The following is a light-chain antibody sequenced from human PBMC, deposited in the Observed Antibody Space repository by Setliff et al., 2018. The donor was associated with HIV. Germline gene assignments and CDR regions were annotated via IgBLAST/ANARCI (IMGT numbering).Light chain of an antibody. J-gene: IGLJ1*01. CDR1: ALARQY. Sequence: SYELTQPPSVSVSPGQTARITCSGDALARQYTFWYQQKPGRAPILVMYKATERPSGIPERFSGSDSGTTVTLTISGVQAEDEADYYCLSTDSSVFSYVFGSGTKVTVL. V-gene: IGLV3-25*03. CDR3: LSTDSSVFSYV. CDR2: KAT.